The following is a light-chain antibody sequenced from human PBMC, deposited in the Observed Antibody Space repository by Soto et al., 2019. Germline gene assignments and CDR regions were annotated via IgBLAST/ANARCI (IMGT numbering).Light chain of an antibody. Sequence: QCVLTQPASVCGSPGQSITISCTGTSSDVGNYNYVSWYQQYPGKAPKLMIYEVTNRPSGVSNRFSGSKSGNTASLTISGLQAEDEADYYCSSYTSSSTWVFGGGTQLTVL. V-gene: IGLV2-14*01. CDR1: SSDVGNYNY. J-gene: IGLJ3*02. CDR3: SSYTSSSTWV. CDR2: EVT.